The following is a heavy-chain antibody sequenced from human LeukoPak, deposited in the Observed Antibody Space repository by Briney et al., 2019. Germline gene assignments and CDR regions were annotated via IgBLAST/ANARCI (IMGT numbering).Heavy chain of an antibody. CDR1: GFTFSSYS. V-gene: IGHV3-21*01. J-gene: IGHJ4*02. CDR2: ISSSSSYI. CDR3: ARDPREYLRSQPDY. D-gene: IGHD3-10*01. Sequence: GGSLRLSCAASGFTFSSYSMNWVRQAPGKGLEWVSSISSSSSYIYYADSVKGRFTISRDNAKNSLYLQMNSLRAEDTAVYYCARDPREYLRSQPDYWGQGTLVTVSS.